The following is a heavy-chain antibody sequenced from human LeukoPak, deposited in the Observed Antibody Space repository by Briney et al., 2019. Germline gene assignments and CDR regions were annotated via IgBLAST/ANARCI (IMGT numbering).Heavy chain of an antibody. Sequence: GGSLRLSCAASGFIVSGDFMSWVRQAPGEGLEWVSVIYSDGSTYYADSVKGRFTISRDNAKNSLYLQMNSLRDEDTALYYCARDDDGRGYYGHFGAWGRGTLVTVSS. J-gene: IGHJ5*02. D-gene: IGHD3-22*01. CDR3: ARDDDGRGYYGHFGA. CDR1: GFIVSGDF. V-gene: IGHV3-66*01. CDR2: IYSDGST.